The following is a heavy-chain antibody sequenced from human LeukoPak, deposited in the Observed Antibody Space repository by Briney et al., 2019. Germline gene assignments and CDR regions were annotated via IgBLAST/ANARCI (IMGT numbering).Heavy chain of an antibody. CDR3: ARRPIFGVVINAPIGNNWFDP. J-gene: IGHJ5*02. D-gene: IGHD3-3*01. V-gene: IGHV4-34*01. CDR2: INHSGIT. Sequence: SETLSLTCAVYGGSFSNYYWSWIRQPPGKGLEWIGEINHSGITNYNPSLKSRVTISVDTSKNQFSLKLSSVTAADTAVYYCARRPIFGVVINAPIGNNWFDPWGQGTLVTVSS. CDR1: GGSFSNYY.